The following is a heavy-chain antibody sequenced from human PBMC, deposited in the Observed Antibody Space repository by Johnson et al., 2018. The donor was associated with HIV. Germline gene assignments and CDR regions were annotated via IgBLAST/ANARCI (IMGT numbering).Heavy chain of an antibody. CDR1: GFTFSSYG. CDR3: VCLRVSLSGFDI. Sequence: QMQLVESGGGVVQPGRSLRLSCVASGFTFSSYGIHWVRQAPGKGLEWVAVIWYDGSKKHYADSVKGRFTISRDNSKNILYLQMNTLRAEDTAVYYWVCLRVSLSGFDIGGQGTMVTVSS. V-gene: IGHV3-33*08. D-gene: IGHD2-21*01. CDR2: IWYDGSKK. J-gene: IGHJ3*02.